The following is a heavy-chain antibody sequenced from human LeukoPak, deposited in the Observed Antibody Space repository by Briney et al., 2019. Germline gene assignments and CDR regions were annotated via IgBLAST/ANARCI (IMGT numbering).Heavy chain of an antibody. J-gene: IGHJ4*02. D-gene: IGHD3-22*01. CDR3: AKSSDYYDSSGLLPFDY. CDR1: GFTFSSYA. V-gene: IGHV3-23*01. Sequence: GGSLRLSCAASGFTFSSYAMSWVRQAPGKGLEWVSTISGGGGGNPYYADFVKGRFTISRDNSKNTLYLQMNSLRAEDTAVYYCAKSSDYYDSSGLLPFDYWGQGTLVTVSS. CDR2: ISGGGGGNP.